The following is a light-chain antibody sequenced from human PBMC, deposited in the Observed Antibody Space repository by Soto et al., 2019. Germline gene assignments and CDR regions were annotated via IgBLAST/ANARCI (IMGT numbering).Light chain of an antibody. Sequence: DTQVTQSPSILSASVGDRITISCRASKHIDSWLAWFQQRPGKAPNVLIYKASNLERGVPSRFSGSGSETEFTLTISSLQPEDFATYYCQQYSTFPWTFGQGTKVDIK. CDR2: KAS. J-gene: IGKJ1*01. CDR1: KHIDSW. V-gene: IGKV1-5*03. CDR3: QQYSTFPWT.